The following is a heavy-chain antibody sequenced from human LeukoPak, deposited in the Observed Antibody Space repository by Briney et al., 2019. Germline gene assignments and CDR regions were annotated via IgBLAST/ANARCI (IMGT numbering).Heavy chain of an antibody. CDR1: VGSFSGYY. CDR3: ARGYYGSGSHCCHMDV. CDR2: INHSGST. V-gene: IGHV4-34*01. J-gene: IGHJ6*03. Sequence: SETLSLTCAVSVGSFSGYYWSWIRQPPGKGLKWIGEINHSGSTNYNSSLKSRVTISVDTSKNQFSLKLSSVTAADTAVYYCARGYYGSGSHCCHMDVWGKGTTITVS. D-gene: IGHD3-10*01.